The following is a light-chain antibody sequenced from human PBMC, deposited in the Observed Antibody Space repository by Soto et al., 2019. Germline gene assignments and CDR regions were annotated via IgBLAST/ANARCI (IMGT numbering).Light chain of an antibody. Sequence: DIQMTQSPSSLSASVGDRVTITCRASQSISNYLAWYQQKPGKVPKLLTYAASTLQSGVPSRFSGSGSGTDFTLTISSLHPEDVATYYCQKYNSDQFTFGPGTKVDIK. J-gene: IGKJ3*01. CDR3: QKYNSDQFT. V-gene: IGKV1-27*01. CDR2: AAS. CDR1: QSISNY.